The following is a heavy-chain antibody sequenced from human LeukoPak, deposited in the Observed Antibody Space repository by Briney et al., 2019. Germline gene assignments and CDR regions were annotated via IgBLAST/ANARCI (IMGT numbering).Heavy chain of an antibody. Sequence: PSETLSLTCTVSGGSISSGGYYWSWIRQHPGKGLEWIGYIYYSGSTNYNPSLKSRVTISVDTSKNQFSLKLSSVTAADTAVYYCARGGSYDSSGYYYRWLTRFFNYWGQGTLVTVSS. CDR3: ARGGSYDSSGYYYRWLTRFFNY. J-gene: IGHJ4*02. CDR2: IYYSGST. D-gene: IGHD3-22*01. CDR1: GGSISSGGYY. V-gene: IGHV4-31*03.